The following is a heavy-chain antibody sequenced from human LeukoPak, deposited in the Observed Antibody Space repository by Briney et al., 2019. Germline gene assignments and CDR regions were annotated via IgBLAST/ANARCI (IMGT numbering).Heavy chain of an antibody. D-gene: IGHD4-17*01. CDR2: ISGSGGST. CDR1: GFTFSSYA. V-gene: IGHV3-23*01. CDR3: AKAGYGDYSSNI. Sequence: PGGSLRLSCAASGFTFSSYAISWVRQAPGKGLEWVSAISGSGGSTYYADSAKGRFTISRDNSKNTLYLQMNSLRAEDTAVYYCAKAGYGDYSSNIWGQGTMVTVSS. J-gene: IGHJ3*02.